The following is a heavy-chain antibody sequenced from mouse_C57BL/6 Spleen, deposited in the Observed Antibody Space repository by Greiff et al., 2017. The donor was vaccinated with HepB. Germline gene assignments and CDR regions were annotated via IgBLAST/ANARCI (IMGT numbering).Heavy chain of an antibody. Sequence: DVKLQESGEGLVKPGGSLKLSCAASGFTFSSYAMSWVRQTPEKRLEWVAYISSGGDYIYYADTVKGRFTISRDNARNTLYLQMSSLKSEDTAMYYCTRAPIVGAMDYWGQGTSVTVSS. V-gene: IGHV5-9-1*02. J-gene: IGHJ4*01. CDR2: ISSGGDYI. CDR3: TRAPIVGAMDY. CDR1: GFTFSSYA. D-gene: IGHD6-5*01.